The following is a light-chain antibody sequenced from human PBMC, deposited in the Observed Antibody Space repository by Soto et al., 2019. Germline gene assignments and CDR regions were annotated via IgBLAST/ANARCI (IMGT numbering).Light chain of an antibody. CDR1: ALPKQY. CDR2: KDS. J-gene: IGLJ2*01. V-gene: IGLV3-25*03. CDR3: QSADSSGTYTI. Sequence: SYELTQPPSVSVSPGQTARITCSGDALPKQYAYWYQQKQGQAPVLVIYKDSERPSGIPERFSGSSSGTTVTLTISGVQAEDEADYYCQSADSSGTYTIFGGGTKLTVL.